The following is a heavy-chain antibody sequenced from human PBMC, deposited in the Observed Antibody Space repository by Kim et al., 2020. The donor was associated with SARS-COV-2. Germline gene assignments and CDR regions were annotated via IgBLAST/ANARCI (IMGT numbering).Heavy chain of an antibody. CDR1: GFTFSNAW. CDR3: TTLGRLGYCSGGSCPIAEYFQH. CDR2: IKSKTDGGTT. Sequence: GGSLRLSCAASGFTFSNAWMSWVRQAPGKGLEWVGRIKSKTDGGTTDYAAPVKGRFTISRDDSKNTLYLQMNSLKTEDTAVYYCTTLGRLGYCSGGSCPIAEYFQHWGQGTLVTVSS. J-gene: IGHJ1*01. D-gene: IGHD2-15*01. V-gene: IGHV3-15*01.